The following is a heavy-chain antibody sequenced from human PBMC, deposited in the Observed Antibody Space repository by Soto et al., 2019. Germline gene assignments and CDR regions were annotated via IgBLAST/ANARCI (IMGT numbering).Heavy chain of an antibody. Sequence: GGSLRLSCAASGFTFSSYAMSWVRQAPGKGLEWVSAISGSGGSTYYADSVKGHFTISRDNSKNTLHLQMNSLRAEDTAVYYCAKATAAAGTSSWFDPWGQGTLVTVSS. CDR2: ISGSGGST. V-gene: IGHV3-23*01. J-gene: IGHJ5*02. CDR3: AKATAAAGTSSWFDP. D-gene: IGHD6-13*01. CDR1: GFTFSSYA.